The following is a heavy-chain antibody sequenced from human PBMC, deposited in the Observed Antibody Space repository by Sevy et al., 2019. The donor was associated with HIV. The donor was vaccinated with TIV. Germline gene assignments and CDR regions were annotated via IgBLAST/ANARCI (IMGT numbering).Heavy chain of an antibody. D-gene: IGHD1-26*01. J-gene: IGHJ4*02. CDR2: ISWNSGSI. V-gene: IGHV3-9*01. CDR3: AIDGYSSTYYGGYYFDY. CDR1: GFTIDDYA. Sequence: GGSLRLSCTASGFTIDDYAMHWVRQAPGKGLEWVSGISWNSGSIGYADPVKGGVTTSRDNANNSLYLQMTSLRAEDTALYYCAIDGYSSTYYGGYYFDYWGQGTPVTVSS.